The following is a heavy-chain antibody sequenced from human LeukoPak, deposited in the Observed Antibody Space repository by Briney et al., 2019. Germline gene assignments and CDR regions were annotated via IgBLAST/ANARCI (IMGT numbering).Heavy chain of an antibody. J-gene: IGHJ4*02. CDR3: ARDAYSRSSIFDS. Sequence: WATVNVSCTASGYTFTNYGFSWVRQAPGQGLEWMGWISGYSGDTNYAQKLQGRVTLTTDTSTTTAYMELRSLTSDDTAVYYCARDAYSRSSIFDSWGQGALVTVSS. CDR1: GYTFTNYG. V-gene: IGHV1-18*01. D-gene: IGHD6-6*01. CDR2: ISGYSGDT.